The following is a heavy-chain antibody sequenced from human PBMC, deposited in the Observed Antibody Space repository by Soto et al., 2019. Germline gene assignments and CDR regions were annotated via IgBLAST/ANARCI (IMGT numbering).Heavy chain of an antibody. V-gene: IGHV3-74*01. Sequence: GALRLSCAASGFTFSSYWMHWVRQAPGKGLVWVSRINSDGSRTTYADSVKGRFTISRDNAKNMLHLQMNSLRAEDTAVYYWARALTYYYDIDYWGQGTLVTVSS. CDR3: ARALTYYYDIDY. CDR2: INSDGSRT. D-gene: IGHD3-22*01. CDR1: GFTFSSYW. J-gene: IGHJ4*02.